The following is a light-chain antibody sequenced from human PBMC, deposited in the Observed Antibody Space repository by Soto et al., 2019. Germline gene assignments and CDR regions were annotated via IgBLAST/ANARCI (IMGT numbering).Light chain of an antibody. V-gene: IGKV3-15*01. J-gene: IGKJ4*01. CDR3: QQYNNWPPLT. CDR2: GAS. CDR1: QTVSNN. Sequence: ETVMTQSPATLSVSPGERATLSCRASQTVSNNLAWYQQKPGQAPRLLIYGASTRATGIPARFSGSGSGTEFTLTISSLQSEDFAVYYCQQYNNWPPLTFGGGTKVDIK.